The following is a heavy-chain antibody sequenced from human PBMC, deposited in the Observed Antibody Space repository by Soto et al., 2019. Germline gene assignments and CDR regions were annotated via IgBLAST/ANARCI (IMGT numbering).Heavy chain of an antibody. CDR3: ASPSIQRYDFWSGNYYYYGMDV. Sequence: ASVKVSCKASGYTFTSYAMHWVRQAPGQRLEWMGWINAGNGNTKYSQKIQGRVTITRDTSASTAYMELSSLRSEDTAVYYCASPSIQRYDFWSGNYYYYGMDVWGQGTTVTVSS. CDR2: INAGNGNT. CDR1: GYTFTSYA. D-gene: IGHD3-3*01. V-gene: IGHV1-3*01. J-gene: IGHJ6*02.